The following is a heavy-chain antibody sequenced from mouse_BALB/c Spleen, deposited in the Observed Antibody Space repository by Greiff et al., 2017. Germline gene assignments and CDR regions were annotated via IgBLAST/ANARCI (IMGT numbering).Heavy chain of an antibody. Sequence: VQLQQSGAELVKPGASVKLSCTASGFNIKDTYMHWVQQRPEQGLEWIGRIDPANGNTKYDPKFQGKATRTADTSSNTAYLQLSSLTAEDTAVYYCARQAMITTGLAYWGQGTLVTVSA. CDR2: IDPANGNT. CDR1: GFNIKDTY. CDR3: ARQAMITTGLAY. J-gene: IGHJ3*01. D-gene: IGHD2-4*01. V-gene: IGHV14-3*02.